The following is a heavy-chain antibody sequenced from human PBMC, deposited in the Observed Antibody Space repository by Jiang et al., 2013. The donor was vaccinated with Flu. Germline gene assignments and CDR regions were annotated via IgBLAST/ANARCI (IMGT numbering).Heavy chain of an antibody. V-gene: IGHV4-31*03. J-gene: IGHJ4*02. CDR3: ARGVVPAAMPVADFDY. D-gene: IGHD2-2*01. Sequence: KPSQTLSLTCTVSGGSVSSGGYHWSWIRQHPGKGPEWIGYIYHSGSTYYNPSLKSRITISIDTSKNQFSLKLSSVTAADTAVYYCARGVVPAAMPVADFDYWGQGTLVTVSS. CDR2: IYHSGST. CDR1: GGSVSSGGYH.